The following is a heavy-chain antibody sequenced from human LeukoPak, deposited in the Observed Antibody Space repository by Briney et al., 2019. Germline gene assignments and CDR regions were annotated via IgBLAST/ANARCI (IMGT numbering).Heavy chain of an antibody. CDR3: ARDFSAVGPYNWNYAYYYYYGMDV. J-gene: IGHJ6*02. V-gene: IGHV3-30-3*01. CDR1: GFTFSSYA. Sequence: GRSLRLSCAASGFTFSSYATHWVRQAPGKGREWVAVISYDGSNKYYADSVKGRFTISRDNSKNTLYLRMNSLRAEDTAVYYCARDFSAVGPYNWNYAYYYYYGMDVWGQGTTVTVSS. D-gene: IGHD1-7*01. CDR2: ISYDGSNK.